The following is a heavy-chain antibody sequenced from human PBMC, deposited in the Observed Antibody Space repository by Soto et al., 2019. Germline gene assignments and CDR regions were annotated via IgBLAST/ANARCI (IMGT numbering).Heavy chain of an antibody. Sequence: QVQLVQSGAEVKKPGSSVKVSCKASGGTFSSYTISWVRQAPGQGLEWMGRIIPILGIANYAQKLQGRVTLAASQPASTDHKELSSLGSEDTAVYYCARVVPFKTPCADAFDLWGQGTLVTVSS. CDR2: IIPILGIA. CDR1: GGTFSSYT. CDR3: ARVVPFKTPCADAFDL. J-gene: IGHJ3*01. V-gene: IGHV1-69*02.